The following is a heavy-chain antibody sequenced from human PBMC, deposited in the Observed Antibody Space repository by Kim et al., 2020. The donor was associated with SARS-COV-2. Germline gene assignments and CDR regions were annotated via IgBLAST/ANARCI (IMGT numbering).Heavy chain of an antibody. CDR2: ISYDGSDK. V-gene: IGHV3-33*01. CDR1: GFSFSSYG. D-gene: IGHD6-13*01. Sequence: GGSLRLSCAASGFSFSSYGMHWVRQAPGKGLEWVAFISYDGSDKFYADSVKGRFTISRDNSKNTLYLQMNSLRAEDTAVFHCARGPGYRQRGWYYDVWGR. CDR3: ARGPGYRQRGWYYDV. J-gene: IGHJ2*01.